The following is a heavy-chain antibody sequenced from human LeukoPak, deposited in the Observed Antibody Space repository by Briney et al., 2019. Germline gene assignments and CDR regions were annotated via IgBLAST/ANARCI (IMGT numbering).Heavy chain of an antibody. J-gene: IGHJ4*02. D-gene: IGHD6-19*01. V-gene: IGHV3-7*01. CDR3: ARDLGSYTSGWYMGFDY. CDR1: GFTFSRSW. CDR2: IKQDGSEK. Sequence: GGSLRLSCAASGFTFSRSWMSWVRQAPGKGLEWVANIKQDGSEKYYVDSVKGRFTISRDNAKNSLYLQVNSLRAEDTAIYYCARDLGSYTSGWYMGFDYWGQGTLVTVSS.